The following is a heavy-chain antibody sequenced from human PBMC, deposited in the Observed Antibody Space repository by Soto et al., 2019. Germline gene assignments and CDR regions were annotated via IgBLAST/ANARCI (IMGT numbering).Heavy chain of an antibody. V-gene: IGHV3-20*01. D-gene: IGHD1-1*01. Sequence: VQLVESGGSVIRPGGSLRLSCAASGFAFQNHGMAWVRQVPGKGLEWVAGISGSGVNAGYADSVKGRFTISRDNGDNSLYLETNNLGVEDTALYHCARKPHWQYWYFDLWGRGTLVTVSS. CDR2: ISGSGVNA. CDR3: ARKPHWQYWYFDL. CDR1: GFAFQNHG. J-gene: IGHJ2*01.